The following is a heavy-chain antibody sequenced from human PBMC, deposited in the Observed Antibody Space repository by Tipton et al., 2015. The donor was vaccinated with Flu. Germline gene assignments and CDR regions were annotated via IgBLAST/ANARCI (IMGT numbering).Heavy chain of an antibody. Sequence: TLSLTCAVFGYSIRSSNYYWGWIRQPPGKGLEWIGNIFHSGNSYHNPSLKSRVTMAVDTSKNQFSLSLSSVTAADTAVYYCARRVLCYFCGMDVWGQGTTVTVSS. CDR3: ARRVLCYFCGMDV. J-gene: IGHJ6*02. CDR2: IFHSGNS. CDR1: GYSIRSSNYY. V-gene: IGHV4-38-2*01.